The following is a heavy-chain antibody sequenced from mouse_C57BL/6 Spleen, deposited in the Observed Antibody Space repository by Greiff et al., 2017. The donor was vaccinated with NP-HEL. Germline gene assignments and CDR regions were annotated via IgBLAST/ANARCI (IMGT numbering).Heavy chain of an antibody. CDR3: TRGDYGSSYLYAMDY. J-gene: IGHJ4*01. CDR2: ISSGGDYI. Sequence: EVMLVESGEGLVKPGGSLKLSCAASGFTFSSYAMSWVRQTPEKRLGWVAYISSGGDYIYYADTVKGRFTISRDNARNTLYLQMSSLKSEDTAMYYCTRGDYGSSYLYAMDYWGQGTSVTVSS. CDR1: GFTFSSYA. D-gene: IGHD1-1*01. V-gene: IGHV5-9-1*02.